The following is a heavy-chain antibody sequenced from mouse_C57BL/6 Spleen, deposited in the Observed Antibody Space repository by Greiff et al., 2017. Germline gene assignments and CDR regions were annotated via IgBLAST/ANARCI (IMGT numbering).Heavy chain of an antibody. J-gene: IGHJ4*01. CDR2: IDPSDSET. D-gene: IGHD3-1*01. CDR3: AREGTAQATRAMDY. Sequence: QVQLQQPGAELVRPGSSVKLSCKASGYTFTSYWMHWVKQRPIQGLEWIGNIDPSDSETHYNQKFKDKATVTVDKSSSTAYMQLSSLTSEDSAVYYCAREGTAQATRAMDYWGQGTSVTVSS. CDR1: GYTFTSYW. V-gene: IGHV1-52*01.